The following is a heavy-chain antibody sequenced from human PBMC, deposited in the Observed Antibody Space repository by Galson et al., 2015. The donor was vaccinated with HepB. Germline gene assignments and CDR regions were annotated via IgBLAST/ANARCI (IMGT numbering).Heavy chain of an antibody. J-gene: IGHJ4*02. CDR3: AKRNYYYDSFFY. CDR1: GFTFSSYA. Sequence: SLRLSCAASGFTFSSYAMSWVRQAPGKGLEWVSAISGSGGSTYYADSVKGRFTISRDNSKNTLYLQMNSLRAEDTAVYYCAKRNYYYDSFFYWGQGTLVTVSS. D-gene: IGHD3-22*01. CDR2: ISGSGGST. V-gene: IGHV3-23*01.